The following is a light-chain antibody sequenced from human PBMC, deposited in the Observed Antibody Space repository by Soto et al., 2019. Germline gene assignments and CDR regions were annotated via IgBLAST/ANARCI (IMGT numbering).Light chain of an antibody. CDR1: SSDVGGYNY. J-gene: IGLJ2*01. V-gene: IGLV2-14*01. CDR2: EVS. Sequence: QSVLTQPASVSGSPGQSITISCTGTSSDVGGYNYVSWYQQHPGKAPKLMIYEVSYRPSGVSNRFSGSKSGNTASLTISGLQAEDEAGYYCSSLTSTNTLAFGGGTKLT. CDR3: SSLTSTNTLA.